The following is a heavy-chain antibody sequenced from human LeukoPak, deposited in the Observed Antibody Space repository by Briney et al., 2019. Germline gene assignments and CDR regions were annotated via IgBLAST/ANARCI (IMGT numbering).Heavy chain of an antibody. CDR2: IYYSGST. Sequence: SETLSLTCAVYGGSFSGYYWGWIRQPPGKGLEWIGSIYYSGSTYYNPSLKSRVTISVGTSKNQFSLKLSSVTAADTAVYYCARRVLLWFGELNWFDPWGQGTLVTVSS. CDR1: GGSFSGYY. V-gene: IGHV4-39*01. J-gene: IGHJ5*02. D-gene: IGHD3-10*01. CDR3: ARRVLLWFGELNWFDP.